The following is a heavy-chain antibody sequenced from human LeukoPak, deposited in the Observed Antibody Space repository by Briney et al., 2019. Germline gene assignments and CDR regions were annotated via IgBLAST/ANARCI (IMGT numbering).Heavy chain of an antibody. D-gene: IGHD3-9*01. J-gene: IGHJ6*02. Sequence: GGSLRLSCAASGFTFSSYSMNGVRQAPGKGLEWVSSISSSSSYIYYADSVKGRFTISRDNAKNSLYLQMNSLRAEDTAVYYCASQSPDYDILTGYYLYYYYYGMDVWGQGTTVTVSS. CDR2: ISSSSSYI. V-gene: IGHV3-21*01. CDR3: ASQSPDYDILTGYYLYYYYYGMDV. CDR1: GFTFSSYS.